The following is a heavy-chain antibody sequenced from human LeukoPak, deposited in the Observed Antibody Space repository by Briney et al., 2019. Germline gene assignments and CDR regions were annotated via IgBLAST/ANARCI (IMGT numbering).Heavy chain of an antibody. CDR3: VTEYYGAYNL. CDR2: IKSNTVGGTT. Sequence: GGSLRLSCAASGFTFTDAWMSWVRQAPGKGLEWVGHIKSNTVGGTTDYIAPVKGRFSISRDDSTDTLYLQMNSLKTEDIAVYFCVTEYYGAYNLWGQGALVIVSS. CDR1: GFTFTDAW. V-gene: IGHV3-15*01. D-gene: IGHD4-17*01. J-gene: IGHJ5*02.